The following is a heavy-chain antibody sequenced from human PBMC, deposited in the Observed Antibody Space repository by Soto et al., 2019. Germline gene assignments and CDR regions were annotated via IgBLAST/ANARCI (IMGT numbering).Heavy chain of an antibody. J-gene: IGHJ5*02. CDR1: GDTFTNYA. Sequence: ASVKVSCKASGDTFTNYAMHWVRQAPGQRLEWMGWINVGNGNTKYSQKFQGRATISRDTSASTAYMELSSLRSEDTALYYCARGKNDYGINWFDPWGQGTLVTVSS. D-gene: IGHD4-17*01. CDR3: ARGKNDYGINWFDP. V-gene: IGHV1-3*01. CDR2: INVGNGNT.